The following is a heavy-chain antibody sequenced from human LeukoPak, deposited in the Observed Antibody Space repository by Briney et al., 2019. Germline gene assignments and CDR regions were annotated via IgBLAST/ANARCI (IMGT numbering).Heavy chain of an antibody. V-gene: IGHV3-21*01. CDR2: ISSSSSYI. CDR3: ARDYSSGWYAFDY. CDR1: GFTFGSYS. D-gene: IGHD6-19*01. J-gene: IGHJ4*02. Sequence: PGGSLRLSCAASGFTFGSYSMNWVRQAPGKGLEWVSSISSSSSYIYYADSVKGRFTISRDNAKNSLYLQMNSLRAEDTAVYYCARDYSSGWYAFDYWGQGTLVTVSS.